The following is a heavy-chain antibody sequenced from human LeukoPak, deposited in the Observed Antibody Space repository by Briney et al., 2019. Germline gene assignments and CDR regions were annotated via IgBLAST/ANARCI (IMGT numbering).Heavy chain of an antibody. CDR1: GGSSGTYY. CDR2: IYHSGST. Sequence: SEKLSRNGSGSGGSSGTYYWNWIRQPPGKGLEWIGYIYHSGSTNLNPSLKSRVTMSVDTSKNQFSLKLSSVTAADTAVYYCARTTGSSSKTYYLDCWGQGTLVTVSS. CDR3: ARTTGSSSKTYYLDC. J-gene: IGHJ4*02. D-gene: IGHD6-6*01. V-gene: IGHV4-59*01.